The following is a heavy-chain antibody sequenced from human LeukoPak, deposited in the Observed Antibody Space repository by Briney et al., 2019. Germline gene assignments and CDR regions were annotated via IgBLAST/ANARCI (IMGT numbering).Heavy chain of an antibody. Sequence: SETLSLTCTVSGGSLTSGDYHWSWIRQPAGKGLEWIGRVYTSGSTAYNPSLKSRVTISLDTSKNHFSLKLNSVTAADTAVYYCATDMGTVSDAFDIWGQGTMVSVSS. CDR2: VYTSGST. CDR1: GGSLTSGDYH. D-gene: IGHD3-10*01. V-gene: IGHV4-61*02. J-gene: IGHJ3*02. CDR3: ATDMGTVSDAFDI.